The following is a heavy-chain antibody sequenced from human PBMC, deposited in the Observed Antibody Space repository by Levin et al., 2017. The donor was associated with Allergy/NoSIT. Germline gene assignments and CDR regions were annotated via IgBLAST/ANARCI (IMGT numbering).Heavy chain of an antibody. Sequence: SETLSLTCTVSGGSISSGDYYWSWIRQPPGKGLEWIGYIYYSGSTYYNPSLKSRVTISVDTSKNQFSLKLSSVTAADTAVYYCATSPSYCGGDCYSRPFDYWGQGTLVTVSS. V-gene: IGHV4-30-4*01. CDR3: ATSPSYCGGDCYSRPFDY. D-gene: IGHD2-21*02. CDR2: IYYSGST. CDR1: GGSISSGDYY. J-gene: IGHJ4*02.